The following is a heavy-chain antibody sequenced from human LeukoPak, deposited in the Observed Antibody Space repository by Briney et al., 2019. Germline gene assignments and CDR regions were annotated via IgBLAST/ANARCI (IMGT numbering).Heavy chain of an antibody. V-gene: IGHV3-30*18. CDR2: ISYDGSNK. Sequence: GRSLRLSCAASGFTFSSYGMHWVRQAPGKGLEWVAVISYDGSNKYYADSVKGRFTISRDNSKNTLYLQMNSLRAEDTAVYYCAKGDSNYYYYGMDVWGQGTTVTVSS. CDR3: AKGDSNYYYYGMDV. J-gene: IGHJ6*02. D-gene: IGHD2-21*01. CDR1: GFTFSSYG.